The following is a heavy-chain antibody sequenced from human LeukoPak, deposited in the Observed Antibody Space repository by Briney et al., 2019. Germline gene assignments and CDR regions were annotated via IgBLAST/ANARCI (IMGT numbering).Heavy chain of an antibody. D-gene: IGHD1-26*01. CDR2: INHSGST. J-gene: IGHJ5*02. CDR3: ARLDPQWQLLPRHVRWFDP. CDR1: GGSFSGYY. V-gene: IGHV4-34*01. Sequence: PSETLSLTCAVYGGSFSGYYWSWIRQPPGKGLEWIGEINHSGSTNYNPSLKSRVTISVDTSKNQFSLQLSSVHAAVTAVYYCARLDPQWQLLPRHVRWFDPWGQGTLVTVSS.